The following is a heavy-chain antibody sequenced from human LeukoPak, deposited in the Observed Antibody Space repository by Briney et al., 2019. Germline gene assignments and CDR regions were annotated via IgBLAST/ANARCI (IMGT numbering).Heavy chain of an antibody. CDR1: GGSISSSSYY. Sequence: SETLYLTCTVSGGSISSSSYYWGWIRQPPEKGLEWIGSIYYTGSTYYNPSLKSRVTISVDTSKNQFFLKLSSVTAADTAVYYCARHQGDYWGQGTLVTVSS. CDR2: IYYTGST. J-gene: IGHJ4*02. CDR3: ARHQGDY. V-gene: IGHV4-39*01.